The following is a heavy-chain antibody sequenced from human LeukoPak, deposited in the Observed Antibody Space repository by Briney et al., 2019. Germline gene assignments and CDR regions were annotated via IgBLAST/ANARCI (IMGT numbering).Heavy chain of an antibody. V-gene: IGHV3-64D*06. J-gene: IGHJ4*02. CDR1: GFIFNNYA. D-gene: IGHD5-12*01. CDR2: ISANGYTT. CDR3: VKGGSGDDWPLHC. Sequence: GGSLRLSCSASGFIFNNYAMHWVRQTPGRGLEYVSAISANGYTTYYADSVKGRFTISRDNSKDTLFLQMSSLRTGDTAVYYCVKGGSGDDWPLHCWVQGTRVTVSS.